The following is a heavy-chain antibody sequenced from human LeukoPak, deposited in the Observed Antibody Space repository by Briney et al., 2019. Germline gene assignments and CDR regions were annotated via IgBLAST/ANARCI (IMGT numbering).Heavy chain of an antibody. J-gene: IGHJ4*02. V-gene: IGHV3-30*02. CDR1: GFTFSNYG. Sequence: GGSLRLSCAASGFTFSNYGMHWVRQAPGKGLEWVAFIRYDGSNKYYADSVRGRFTISRDNSKNTVSLQMSSLGAEDTAVFYCAKDRSYYNSGGHRNFDCWGQGTLVTVSS. D-gene: IGHD3-22*01. CDR3: AKDRSYYNSGGHRNFDC. CDR2: IRYDGSNK.